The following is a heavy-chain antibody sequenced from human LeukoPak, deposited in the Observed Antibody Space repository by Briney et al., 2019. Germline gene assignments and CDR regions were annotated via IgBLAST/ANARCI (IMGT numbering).Heavy chain of an antibody. J-gene: IGHJ4*02. D-gene: IGHD3-22*01. CDR3: ARVVVISPTYYFDF. CDR2: IRQDGSEI. CDR1: GFTFSRYW. Sequence: GGSLRLSCAASGFTFSRYWMTWVRQAPGKGLKWVANIRQDGSEIYYVDSVKGRFTISRDNAKNSLYLQMNSLSAEDTAVYYCARVVVISPTYYFDFWGQGARVTVPS. V-gene: IGHV3-7*01.